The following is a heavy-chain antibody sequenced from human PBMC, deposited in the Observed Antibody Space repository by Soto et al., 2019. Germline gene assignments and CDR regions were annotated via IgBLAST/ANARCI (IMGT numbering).Heavy chain of an antibody. D-gene: IGHD3-10*01. V-gene: IGHV1-18*01. CDR2: ISAYNGNT. J-gene: IGHJ3*02. CDR3: ARGGRLYYGSGSYYDDAFDI. Sequence: ASVKLSCKASGYTFTSYGISWVRQAPGQGLEWMGWISAYNGNTNYVQKLQGRVTMTTDTSTSTAYMELRSLRSDDTAVYYCARGGRLYYGSGSYYDDAFDIWGQGTMVTVSS. CDR1: GYTFTSYG.